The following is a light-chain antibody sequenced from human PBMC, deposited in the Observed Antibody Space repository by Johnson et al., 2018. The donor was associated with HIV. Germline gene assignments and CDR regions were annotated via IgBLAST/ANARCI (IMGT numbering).Light chain of an antibody. J-gene: IGLJ1*01. Sequence: QSVLTQPPSVSAAAGQKVTISCSGSSSNIGNNYVAWYQQVPGTAPKLLIYDNNRRPSGVPDRFSASKSGTSATLGITGLQTGDEADYYCGTWDSSLSAYVFATGTKVTVL. CDR2: DNN. V-gene: IGLV1-51*01. CDR3: GTWDSSLSAYV. CDR1: SSNIGNNY.